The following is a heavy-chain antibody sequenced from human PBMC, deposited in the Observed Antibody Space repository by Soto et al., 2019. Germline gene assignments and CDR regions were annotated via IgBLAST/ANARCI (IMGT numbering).Heavy chain of an antibody. Sequence: PSETLSLTCAVSGGSISSSNWWSWVRQPPGKGLEWIGEIYHSGSTNYNPSLKSRVTISVDKSKNQFSLKLSSVTAADTAVYYRARSGHYYDSSGYYSDYWGQGTLVTVSS. CDR3: ARSGHYYDSSGYYSDY. D-gene: IGHD3-22*01. CDR1: GGSISSSNW. J-gene: IGHJ4*02. V-gene: IGHV4-4*02. CDR2: IYHSGST.